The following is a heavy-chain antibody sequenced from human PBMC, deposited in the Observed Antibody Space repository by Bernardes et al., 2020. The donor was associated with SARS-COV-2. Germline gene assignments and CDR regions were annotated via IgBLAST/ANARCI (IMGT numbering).Heavy chain of an antibody. D-gene: IGHD3-10*01. CDR3: ARGFLWFGELLPPNWFDP. J-gene: IGHJ5*02. V-gene: IGHV3-20*01. Sequence: GGSLRLSCAASGFTFDDYCMSWVRQAPGTGLEWVSGINWNGGSQGYADSVKGRFTISRDNAKNSLYLQMNSLRADDTALYHCARGFLWFGELLPPNWFDPWGQGTLVTDSS. CDR1: GFTFDDYC. CDR2: INWNGGSQ.